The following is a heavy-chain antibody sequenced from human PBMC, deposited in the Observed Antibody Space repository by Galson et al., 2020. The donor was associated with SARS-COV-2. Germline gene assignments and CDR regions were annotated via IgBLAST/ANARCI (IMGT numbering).Heavy chain of an antibody. V-gene: IGHV4-39*01. CDR2: IFYGGST. Sequence: ETSETLSLTCTVSGGSISSDTYYWDWIRQPPGKGLEWIGTIFYGGSTFYNPSLKSRVTISVDTSKNQFSLKLNSVTAADTAMYYCARTEWERLSPIDYWGQGILVTVSS. J-gene: IGHJ4*02. CDR1: GGSISSDTYY. D-gene: IGHD1-26*01. CDR3: ARTEWERLSPIDY.